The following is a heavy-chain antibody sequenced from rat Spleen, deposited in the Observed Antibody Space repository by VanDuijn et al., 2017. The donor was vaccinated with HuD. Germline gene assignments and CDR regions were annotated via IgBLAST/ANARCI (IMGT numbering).Heavy chain of an antibody. V-gene: IGHV5-17*01. D-gene: IGHD1-6*01. CDR3: TTYSDYSTSPFAF. Sequence: EVQLMESGGDLVQPGRSLKVSCAASGFTFSDYAMAWVRQDPKKGLEWVASIIYDGIRTYYRDSVKGRFNISRDKAKSTLDLQMGSLRSEDTATYYCTTYSDYSTSPFAFWGRGALVTVSS. CDR2: IIYDGIRT. CDR1: GFTFSDYA. J-gene: IGHJ3*01.